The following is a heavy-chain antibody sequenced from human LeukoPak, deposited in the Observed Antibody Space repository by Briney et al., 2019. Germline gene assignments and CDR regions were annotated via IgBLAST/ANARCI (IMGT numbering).Heavy chain of an antibody. CDR1: GGSISSSSYY. Sequence: PSETLSLTCTVSGGSISSSSYYWGWIRQPPGKGLEWIGSIYYSGSTYYNPSLKSRVTISVDTSKNQISLKLSSVTAADTAVYYCARGPAGWFDPWGQGTLVTVSS. D-gene: IGHD6-25*01. V-gene: IGHV4-39*07. J-gene: IGHJ5*02. CDR2: IYYSGST. CDR3: ARGPAGWFDP.